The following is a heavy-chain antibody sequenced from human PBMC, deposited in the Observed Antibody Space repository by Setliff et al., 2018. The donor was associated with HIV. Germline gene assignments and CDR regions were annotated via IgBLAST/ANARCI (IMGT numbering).Heavy chain of an antibody. CDR3: ARSPMDPPPYWWFDP. D-gene: IGHD2-15*01. CDR2: MSYSGST. J-gene: IGHJ5*02. CDR1: GGSITSDGYF. V-gene: IGHV4-31*03. Sequence: LSLPCTVSGGSITSDGYFWTWIRQHPGKGLEWIGYMSYSGSTYYNPSLKSRVTISGDTSKNQFSLKLSSVTAADTAVYYCARSPMDPPPYWWFDPWGQGTLVTVSS.